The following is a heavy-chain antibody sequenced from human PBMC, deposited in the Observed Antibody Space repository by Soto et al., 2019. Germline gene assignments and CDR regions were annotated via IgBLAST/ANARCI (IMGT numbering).Heavy chain of an antibody. CDR1: GFTFSSYW. Sequence: EVQLVEAGGGLVQPGGSLRVSCAAAGFTFSSYWMHWVRQVPGKGRVWVSRISGDGSSTSYADAVRGRFTISRDNAKNTLYLQMNSLRAEDTALYYCARPRYDGSGTPFDHWGQGALVTVSA. J-gene: IGHJ4*02. D-gene: IGHD3-22*01. V-gene: IGHV3-74*01. CDR2: ISGDGSST. CDR3: ARPRYDGSGTPFDH.